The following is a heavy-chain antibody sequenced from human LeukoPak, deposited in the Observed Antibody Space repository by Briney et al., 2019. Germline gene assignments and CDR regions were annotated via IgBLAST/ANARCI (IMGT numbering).Heavy chain of an antibody. CDR3: AREKNLLGYYAFDI. V-gene: IGHV4-39*07. CDR2: IYYSGST. J-gene: IGHJ3*02. Sequence: PSETLSLTCTVSGGSISSSSYYWGWIRQPPGKGLEWIGSIYYSGSTYYNPSLKSRVTMSVDTSKNQFSLKLSSVTAADTAVYYCAREKNLLGYYAFDIWGQGTMVTVSS. D-gene: IGHD3-22*01. CDR1: GGSISSSSYY.